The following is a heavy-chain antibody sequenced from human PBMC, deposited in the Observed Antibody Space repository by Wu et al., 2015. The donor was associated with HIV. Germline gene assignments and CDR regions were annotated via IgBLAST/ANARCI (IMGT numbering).Heavy chain of an antibody. CDR3: ARCRGSVGRRYYYYMDV. CDR2: ISANNGNT. Sequence: QAQLVQSGSEVKKPGASVKVSCKASGYTFPSYGISWVRQAPGQGLEWMGWISANNGNTNYAQKFQGRVTMTTDTSTSTAYMELRSLRSDDTAVYYCARCRGSVGRRYYYYMDVWGKGTTVTVSS. V-gene: IGHV1-18*01. J-gene: IGHJ6*03. D-gene: IGHD2-15*01. CDR1: GYTFPSYG.